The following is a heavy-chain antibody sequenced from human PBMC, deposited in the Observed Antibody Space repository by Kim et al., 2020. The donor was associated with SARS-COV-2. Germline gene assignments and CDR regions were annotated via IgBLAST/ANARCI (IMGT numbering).Heavy chain of an antibody. D-gene: IGHD6-13*01. J-gene: IGHJ4*02. V-gene: IGHV4-61*01. CDR1: GGSVSSRSYY. CDR2: MYYSGST. Sequence: SETLSLTCTVSGGSVSSRSYYWSWIRQPPGKGLEWIGYMYYSGSTNYNPSLKSRVTISVDTSKNQFSLTLTSVSAADTAVYYCVGAQDMNSGAAVPVYWGQGTLVTVSS. CDR3: VGAQDMNSGAAVPVY.